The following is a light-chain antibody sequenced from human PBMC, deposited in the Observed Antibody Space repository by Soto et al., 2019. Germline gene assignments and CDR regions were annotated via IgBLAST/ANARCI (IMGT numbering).Light chain of an antibody. CDR2: HAS. V-gene: IGKV3-20*01. CDR3: QQYVNSPGT. CDR1: QSLSIIY. J-gene: IGKJ5*01. Sequence: EIVLTQSPATLSLSPGERATLSCRASQSLSIIYLAWYQHKPGQAPSLLIYHASSRAAGIPDRFSGSGSGADFTLTISRLEPEDFAVYYCQQYVNSPGTFGQGTRREIK.